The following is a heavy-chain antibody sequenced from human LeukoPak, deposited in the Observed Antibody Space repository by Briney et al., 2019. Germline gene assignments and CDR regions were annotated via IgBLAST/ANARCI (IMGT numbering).Heavy chain of an antibody. Sequence: ASVKVSCKASGGTFSSYAISWVRQAPGQGLEWMGWISAYNGNTNYAQKFQGRVTMTRDTSISTAYMELSRLRSDDTAVYYCAREVAHYYDSSGSRPRFDYWGQGTLVTVSS. CDR1: GGTFSSYA. CDR3: AREVAHYYDSSGSRPRFDY. CDR2: ISAYNGNT. J-gene: IGHJ4*02. D-gene: IGHD3-22*01. V-gene: IGHV1-18*01.